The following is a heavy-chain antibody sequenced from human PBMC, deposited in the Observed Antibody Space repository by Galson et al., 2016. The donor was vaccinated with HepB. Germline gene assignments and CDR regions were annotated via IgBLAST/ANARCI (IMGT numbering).Heavy chain of an antibody. CDR2: IYWNDDK. CDR3: EHRRATTNMRYSWFDP. D-gene: IGHD5-18*01. V-gene: IGHV2-5*01. J-gene: IGHJ5*02. Sequence: PALVKPTQPLTLTCTFSGFSLNASGVGVGWFRQPPGKAPEWLALIYWNDDKQYNPYLKTRLTITKDTSKNQVVLTMTNMDPVDTSTYYCEHRRATTNMRYSWFDPWGQGALVTVSS. CDR1: GFSLNASGVG.